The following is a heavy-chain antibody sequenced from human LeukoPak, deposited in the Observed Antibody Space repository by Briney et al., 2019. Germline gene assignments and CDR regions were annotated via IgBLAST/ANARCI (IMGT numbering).Heavy chain of an antibody. D-gene: IGHD2-2*01. CDR3: ARDCSSTSCYQLDY. CDR2: ISSSGSTI. Sequence: PGGSLRLSCAASGFSFSSYEMSWVRQAPGKGLEWVSYISSSGSTIYYADSVKGRFTISRDNAKNSLYLQMDSLRAEDTAVYYCARDCSSTSCYQLDYWGQGTLVTVSS. CDR1: GFSFSSYE. J-gene: IGHJ4*02. V-gene: IGHV3-48*03.